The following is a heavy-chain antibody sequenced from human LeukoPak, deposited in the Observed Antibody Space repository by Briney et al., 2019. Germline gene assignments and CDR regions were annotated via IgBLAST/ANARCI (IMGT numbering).Heavy chain of an antibody. CDR1: GYTFTNYY. CDR2: IDPSGGST. V-gene: IGHV1-46*01. Sequence: ASVKVSCKASGYTFTNYYMHWVRQAPGQGLEWRGIIDPSGGSTTYAQKFQGRVTMTRDTSTSTVYMELTSLRSEDTAMYYCARDWGIQQWPPSYFDYWGQGTLVTVSS. D-gene: IGHD5-18*01. J-gene: IGHJ4*02. CDR3: ARDWGIQQWPPSYFDY.